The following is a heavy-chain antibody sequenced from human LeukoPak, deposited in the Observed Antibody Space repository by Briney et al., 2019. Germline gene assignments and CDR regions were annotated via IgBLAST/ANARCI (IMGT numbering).Heavy chain of an antibody. CDR1: GGSISNKY. Sequence: SETLSLTCTVSGGSISNKYWSWIRQPPGKGLEWIGYIYYSGNTNYNPSLKSRITMSVDSSKNQFSLKLSSVTAADTAVYYCARELRRRVTAIGYGPREYYYYMDVWGKGTTVTISS. CDR2: IYYSGNT. V-gene: IGHV4-59*12. J-gene: IGHJ6*03. D-gene: IGHD2-21*02. CDR3: ARELRRRVTAIGYGPREYYYYMDV.